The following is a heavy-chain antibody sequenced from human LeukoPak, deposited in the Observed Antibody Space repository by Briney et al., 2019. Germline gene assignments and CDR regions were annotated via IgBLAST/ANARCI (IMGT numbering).Heavy chain of an antibody. CDR2: ISDNAYST. V-gene: IGHV3-23*01. J-gene: IGHJ4*02. CDR1: GFTFSSYA. CDR3: AKYYYDSSGYYDAAPLDS. Sequence: PGGSLRLSCAASGFTFSSYAMSWVRQAPGKGLEWVSTISDNAYSTYYADSVKGRFTISRDNSKNTLYLQMIGLRADDTAVYSCAKYYYDSSGYYDAAPLDSWGQGTLVTVFS. D-gene: IGHD3-22*01.